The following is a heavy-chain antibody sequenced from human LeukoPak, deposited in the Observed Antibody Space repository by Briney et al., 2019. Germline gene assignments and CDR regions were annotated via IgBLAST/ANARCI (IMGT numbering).Heavy chain of an antibody. CDR3: AKTMGAIDHDY. CDR1: GFTFSDFA. CDR2: ISGNGGRT. Sequence: GGSLRLSCAASGFTFSDFAMSWVRQAPGKGLEWVSTISGNGGRTYYADSVKGRFTIFRDNSKNTLYLQMKSLRAEDTAVYYCAKTMGAIDHDYWGQGTLVTVSS. D-gene: IGHD1-26*01. J-gene: IGHJ4*02. V-gene: IGHV3-23*01.